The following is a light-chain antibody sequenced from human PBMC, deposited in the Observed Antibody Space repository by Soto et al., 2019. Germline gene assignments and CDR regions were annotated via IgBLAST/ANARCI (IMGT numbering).Light chain of an antibody. V-gene: IGLV2-14*01. Sequence: QSALTPPASVSGSPGQSITISCTGTSSDVGAYNYISWYQQPPGKAPKLMIYEVSNRPSGLSTRFSVSKSGNTASLTISGLQAEDEGDYYCSTYINSITFVIFGGGTKLTVL. J-gene: IGLJ2*01. CDR2: EVS. CDR1: SSDVGAYNY. CDR3: STYINSITFVI.